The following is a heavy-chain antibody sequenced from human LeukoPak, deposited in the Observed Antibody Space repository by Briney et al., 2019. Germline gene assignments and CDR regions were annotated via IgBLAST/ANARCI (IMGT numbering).Heavy chain of an antibody. CDR3: ARELAWVPDY. D-gene: IGHD1-1*01. Sequence: PSETLSLTCTVSGGSISSSSYYWGWIRQPPGKGLEWIGSIYYSGSTYYNPSLKSRVTISVDTSKNQFSLKLSSVTAADTAVYYCARELAWVPDYWGQGTLVTVSS. J-gene: IGHJ4*02. V-gene: IGHV4-39*07. CDR1: GGSISSSSYY. CDR2: IYYSGST.